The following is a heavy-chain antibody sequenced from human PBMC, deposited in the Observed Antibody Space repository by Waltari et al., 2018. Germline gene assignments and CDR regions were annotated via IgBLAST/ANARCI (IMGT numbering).Heavy chain of an antibody. CDR1: GDSINNHH. J-gene: IGHJ3*02. Sequence: QVQLQESGPGLVKPSETLSLTCTVSGDSINNHHWAWIRQPPGKGLEWIGYAYYPGRTNYNPSLRSRLTISVDTSKNQFSLNLNSVTAADTAVYYCARDLGGFNHFDWFLSIWGPGTMVTVSS. CDR3: ARDLGGFNHFDWFLSI. D-gene: IGHD3-9*01. CDR2: AYYPGRT. V-gene: IGHV4-59*11.